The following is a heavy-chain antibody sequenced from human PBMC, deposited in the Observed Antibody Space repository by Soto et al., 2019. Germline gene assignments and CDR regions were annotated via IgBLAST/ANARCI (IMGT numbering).Heavy chain of an antibody. J-gene: IGHJ6*02. D-gene: IGHD3-3*01. V-gene: IGHV1-2*04. CDR3: ARGVGQLDFSGVAHEFYGMDV. CDR2: INPNSGGT. Sequence: GASVKVSCKASGYTFTGYYMHWVRQAPGQGLEWMGWINPNSGGTNYAQKFQGWVTMTRDTSISTAYMELSRLRSDDTAVYYCARGVGQLDFSGVAHEFYGMDVWGQGTTVNVSS. CDR1: GYTFTGYY.